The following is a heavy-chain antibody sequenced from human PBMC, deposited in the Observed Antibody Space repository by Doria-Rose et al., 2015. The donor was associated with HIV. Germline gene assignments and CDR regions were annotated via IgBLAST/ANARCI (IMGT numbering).Heavy chain of an antibody. V-gene: IGHV2-26*01. Sequence: QITLKESGPVLVKPTETLTLTCTVSGVSLSSPGMGVSWIRQPPGKALEWLANLFSDDERSYKTSPNIRLTISRGTSKSQVVLTMTDMDPVDTATYYCARIKSSRWYHKYYFDFWGQGTLVIVSA. CDR3: ARIKSSRWYHKYYFDF. D-gene: IGHD6-13*01. J-gene: IGHJ4*02. CDR2: LFSDDER. CDR1: GVSLSSPGMG.